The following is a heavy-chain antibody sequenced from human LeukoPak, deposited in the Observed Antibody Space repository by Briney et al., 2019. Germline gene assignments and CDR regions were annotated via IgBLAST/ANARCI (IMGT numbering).Heavy chain of an antibody. CDR2: ISSSSSTI. V-gene: IGHV3-48*01. J-gene: IGHJ4*02. Sequence: GGSLRLSCAASGFTFSSYSMNWVRQAPGKGLEWVSYISSSSSTIYYADSVKGRFTISRDNAKNSLYLQMNSLRAEDTAVYYCAKDPFIYGGNDYFDYWGQGTLVTVSS. CDR1: GFTFSSYS. CDR3: AKDPFIYGGNDYFDY. D-gene: IGHD4-23*01.